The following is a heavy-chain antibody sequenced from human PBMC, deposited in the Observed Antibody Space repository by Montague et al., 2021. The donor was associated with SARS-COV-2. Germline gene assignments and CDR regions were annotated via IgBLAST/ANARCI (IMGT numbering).Heavy chain of an antibody. V-gene: IGHV4-4*02. Sequence: SETLSLTCAVSGGSISSSHWFTWVRQPPGKGLEWIGDIYYSETINYNPSLKRRVTISVDRTKNQFSLKLSAVTAADTSVYYCASGPDSSGYYNDFDYWGQGTLVTVSS. D-gene: IGHD3-22*01. J-gene: IGHJ4*02. CDR1: GGSISSSHW. CDR3: ASGPDSSGYYNDFDY. CDR2: IYYSETI.